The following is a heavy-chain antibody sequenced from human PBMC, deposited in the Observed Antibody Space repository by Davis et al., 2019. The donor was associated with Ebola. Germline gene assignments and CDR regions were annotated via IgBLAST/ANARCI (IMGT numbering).Heavy chain of an antibody. CDR3: ARVGRTTNYYYGMDV. Sequence: SVKVSCKASGGTFSSYAISWVRQAPGQGLEWMGGIIPIFGTANYAQKFQGRVTITADKSTSTAYMELSSLRSEDTAVYYCARVGRTTNYYYGMDVWGQGTTVTVSS. V-gene: IGHV1-69*06. CDR2: IIPIFGTA. J-gene: IGHJ6*02. CDR1: GGTFSSYA. D-gene: IGHD1-1*01.